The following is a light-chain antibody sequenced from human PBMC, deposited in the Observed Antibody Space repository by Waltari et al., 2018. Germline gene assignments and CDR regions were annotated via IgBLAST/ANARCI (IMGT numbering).Light chain of an antibody. CDR1: QGIGNY. V-gene: IGKV1-17*01. CDR3: LQHNSYPLT. Sequence: DIQMTQSPSSLSASVGDTVTITCRASQGIGNYLNWFQQKPGKAPKLLIYAATTLQSVVPSRFSGSGSGTEFTLIINSLQPEDFATYYCLQHNSYPLTFGGGTKVEIK. J-gene: IGKJ4*01. CDR2: AAT.